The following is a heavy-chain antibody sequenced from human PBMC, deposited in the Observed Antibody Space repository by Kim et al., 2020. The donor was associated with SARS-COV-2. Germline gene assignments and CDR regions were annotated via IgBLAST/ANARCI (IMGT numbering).Heavy chain of an antibody. CDR1: GGSISSSSYY. Sequence: SETLSLTCTVSGGSISSSSYYWGWIRQPPGKGLEWIGSIYYSGSTYYNPSLKSRVTISVDTSKNQFSLKLSSVTAADTAVYYCARPSYGVTTGGYGGFFDYWGQGTLVTVSS. CDR2: IYYSGST. D-gene: IGHD4-17*01. V-gene: IGHV4-39*01. CDR3: ARPSYGVTTGGYGGFFDY. J-gene: IGHJ4*02.